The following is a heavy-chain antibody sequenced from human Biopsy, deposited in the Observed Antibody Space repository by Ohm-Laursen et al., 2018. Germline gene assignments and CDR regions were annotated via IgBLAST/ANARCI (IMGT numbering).Heavy chain of an antibody. Sequence: PSQTLSLTCDVSGGDINNYYWSWIRQPAGQGLEWIGRIYRGGSTNYNPSLKSRVTISVDTSKKQLSLRLRSVTAADTAMYYCASVVLGPTNDAFDLWGQGTMVVVSS. CDR3: ASVVLGPTNDAFDL. V-gene: IGHV4-4*07. D-gene: IGHD3-22*01. CDR1: GGDINNYY. CDR2: IYRGGST. J-gene: IGHJ3*01.